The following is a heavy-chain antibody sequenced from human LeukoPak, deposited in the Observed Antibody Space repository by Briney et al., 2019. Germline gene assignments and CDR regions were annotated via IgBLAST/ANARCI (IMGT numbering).Heavy chain of an antibody. V-gene: IGHV3-74*01. D-gene: IGHD1-26*01. Sequence: QPGGSLRLSCAASGFTLSSYWMHWVRQAPGKGLVWVSRINSDGSSTSYADSVKGRFTITRDNAKNTLYLQMNSLSAEDTAVYYCATPRGSGSYLAFDYWGQGTLVPVSS. CDR2: INSDGSST. CDR1: GFTLSSYW. CDR3: ATPRGSGSYLAFDY. J-gene: IGHJ4*02.